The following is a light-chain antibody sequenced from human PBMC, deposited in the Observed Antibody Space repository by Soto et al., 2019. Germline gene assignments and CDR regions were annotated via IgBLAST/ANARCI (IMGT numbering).Light chain of an antibody. V-gene: IGLV1-47*01. CDR3: AVWDDSLSGVV. CDR2: GNN. CDR1: SSNSGSNY. J-gene: IGLJ3*02. Sequence: QSVLTQPPSASGTPGQTVTISSSGSSSNSGSNYVFWYQHLPGTAPKLLIDGNNQRPSGVPDRFSGSRSGTSASLAVSGLRHEDEADYYCAVWDDSLSGVVFGGGTKVTVL.